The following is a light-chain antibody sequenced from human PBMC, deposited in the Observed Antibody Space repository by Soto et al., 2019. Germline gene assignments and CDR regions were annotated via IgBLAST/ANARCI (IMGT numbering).Light chain of an antibody. CDR2: EIN. J-gene: IGLJ2*01. Sequence: QSAPTQPPSESRSPGQSVTISCTGTSSDVGGYNFVSWYQQHPGKAPKLMIFEINKRPSGVPDRFSGSKSGNTASLTVSGLRAEDEADYYCTSYAGSNNVVFGGGTKLTVL. CDR3: TSYAGSNNVV. CDR1: SSDVGGYNF. V-gene: IGLV2-8*01.